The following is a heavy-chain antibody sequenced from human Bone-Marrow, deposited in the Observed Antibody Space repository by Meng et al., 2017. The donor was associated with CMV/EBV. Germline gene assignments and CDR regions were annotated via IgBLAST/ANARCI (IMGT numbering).Heavy chain of an antibody. J-gene: IGHJ6*02. V-gene: IGHV3-30-3*01. CDR2: ISYDGSNK. CDR1: GFTFSSYA. D-gene: IGHD4-17*01. Sequence: GESLKISCAASGFTFSSYAMHWVRQAPGKGLEWVAVISYDGSNKYYADSVKGRFTISRDNSKNTLYLQMNSLRAEDTAVYYCASTYGDYESGSYCYYGMDVWGQGTTVTVSS. CDR3: ASTYGDYESGSYCYYGMDV.